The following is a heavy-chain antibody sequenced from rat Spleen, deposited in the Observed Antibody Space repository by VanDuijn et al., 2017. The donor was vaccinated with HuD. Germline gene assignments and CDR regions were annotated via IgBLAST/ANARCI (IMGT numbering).Heavy chain of an antibody. CDR2: ISTGGGNT. CDR1: GFTFSNYD. Sequence: EVQLVESGGGLVQPGRSLKLSCAASGFTFSNYDMAWVRQAPTKGLEWIAYISTGGGNTYYRDSVKVRFPISRDNAKNNQYLQMDSLRSEDTATYYCARHGDGYNSNWFAYWGQGTLVTVSS. V-gene: IGHV5S13*01. CDR3: ARHGDGYNSNWFAY. J-gene: IGHJ3*01. D-gene: IGHD1-9*01.